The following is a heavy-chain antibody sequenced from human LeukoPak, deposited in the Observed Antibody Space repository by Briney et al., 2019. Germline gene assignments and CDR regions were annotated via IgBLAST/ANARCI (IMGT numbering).Heavy chain of an antibody. D-gene: IGHD4-17*01. V-gene: IGHV3-23*01. CDR2: ISGSNDKT. Sequence: GGSLRPSCAASGFTFSNYAMSWVRQAPGKGLEWVSSISGSNDKTYYADSVKDRFTISRDNSKNTLSLQMNSLRAEDTAVYYCAKGRGTTVTSAANYWGQGTLVTVSS. CDR1: GFTFSNYA. J-gene: IGHJ4*02. CDR3: AKGRGTTVTSAANY.